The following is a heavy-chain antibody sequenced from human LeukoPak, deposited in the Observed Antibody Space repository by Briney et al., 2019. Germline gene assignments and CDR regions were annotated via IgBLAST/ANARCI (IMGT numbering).Heavy chain of an antibody. V-gene: IGHV4-59*01. Sequence: PSETLSLTCTVSGGSIKSYYWSWIRQPPGKGLEWIGYIYYSGSTNYNPSLKSRVTISVDTSKNQFSLKLSSVTAADTAVYYCARKRVGATAFDYWGQGTLVTVSS. CDR1: GGSIKSYY. CDR2: IYYSGST. CDR3: ARKRVGATAFDY. D-gene: IGHD1-26*01. J-gene: IGHJ4*02.